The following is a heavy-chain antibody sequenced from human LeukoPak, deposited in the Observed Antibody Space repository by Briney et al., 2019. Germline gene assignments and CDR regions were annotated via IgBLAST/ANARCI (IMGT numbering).Heavy chain of an antibody. CDR2: IYYTGTT. Sequence: SETLSLTCTVSSGSISSYYWSWIRQPPGKGLEYIGHIYYTGTTGYNPSLKSRVTMSVDTSKNQFSLRLISVTSSDTAVYFCSGGPKQPHFDYWGQGTLVAVSS. CDR1: SGSISSYY. CDR3: SGGPKQPHFDY. J-gene: IGHJ4*02. V-gene: IGHV4-59*01. D-gene: IGHD1-14*01.